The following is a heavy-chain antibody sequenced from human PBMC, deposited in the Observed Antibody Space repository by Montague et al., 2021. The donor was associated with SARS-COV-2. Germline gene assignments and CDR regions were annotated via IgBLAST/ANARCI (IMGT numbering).Heavy chain of an antibody. CDR2: IKEDGSEK. Sequence: SLRLSCAASGFTFSSYWMSWVRQAPGKGLEWVANIKEDGSEKNYVDSVKGRFTVSRDNAKNSLFLQMNSLRAEDTALYYCVRHSETVLRYFDWSSNWFFDLWGRGTLVTVSS. J-gene: IGHJ2*01. D-gene: IGHD3-9*01. V-gene: IGHV3-7*01. CDR1: GFTFSSYW. CDR3: VRHSETVLRYFDWSSNWFFDL.